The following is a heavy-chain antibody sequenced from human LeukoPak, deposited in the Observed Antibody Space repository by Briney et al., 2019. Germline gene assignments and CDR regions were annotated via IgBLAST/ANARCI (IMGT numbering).Heavy chain of an antibody. J-gene: IGHJ3*01. CDR2: VSSDGDNT. CDR3: AKTPISSITSVLGGTAFDL. D-gene: IGHD3-10*01. V-gene: IGHV3-30*18. Sequence: GGSLRLSCAASGFTFSSYWMTWVRQAPGKGLEWVAVVSSDGDNTYYADSVKGRFTISRDNSKNTLYLQMNSLRAEDTAVYYCAKTPISSITSVLGGTAFDLWGQGTMVTVSS. CDR1: GFTFSSYW.